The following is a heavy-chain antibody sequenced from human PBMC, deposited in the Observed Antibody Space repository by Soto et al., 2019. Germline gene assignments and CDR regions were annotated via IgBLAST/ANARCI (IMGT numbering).Heavy chain of an antibody. CDR3: ARDQWLQSTPLYYYYGMDV. Sequence: QVQLQESGPGLVKPSQTLSLTCTVSGGSISSGDYYWSWIRQPPGKGLEWIGYIYYSGSTYYNPSLKSRVTISVDTSKNQFSLKLSSVTAADTAVYYCARDQWLQSTPLYYYYGMDVWGQGTTVTVSS. J-gene: IGHJ6*02. CDR1: GGSISSGDYY. V-gene: IGHV4-30-4*01. D-gene: IGHD3-22*01. CDR2: IYYSGST.